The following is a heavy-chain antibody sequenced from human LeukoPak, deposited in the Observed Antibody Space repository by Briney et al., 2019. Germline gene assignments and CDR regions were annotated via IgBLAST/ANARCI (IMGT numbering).Heavy chain of an antibody. Sequence: QPGGSLRLSCAASGFTFSSYGMHWVRQAPGKGLEWVALISYDGSNKYYADSVKGRFTISRDNAKNSLYLQMNSLRAEDTAVYYCARDLAYYYDSSGYFPSTLSFEPTFDYWGQGTLVTVSS. CDR1: GFTFSSYG. CDR3: ARDLAYYYDSSGYFPSTLSFEPTFDY. V-gene: IGHV3-30*03. CDR2: ISYDGSNK. J-gene: IGHJ4*02. D-gene: IGHD3-22*01.